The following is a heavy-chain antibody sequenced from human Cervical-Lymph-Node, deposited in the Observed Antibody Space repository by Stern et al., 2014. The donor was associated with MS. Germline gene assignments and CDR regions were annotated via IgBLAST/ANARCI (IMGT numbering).Heavy chain of an antibody. V-gene: IGHV3-30*03. CDR2: ISFVGSNK. CDR1: GFSISSLG. Sequence: VQLVESGGGVVQPGRSLRLSCAASGFSISSLGMHWVRQAPGKGLEWVDVISFVGSNKKYGNAGQGRFSISQANSNNTIYMQMNSLRPEDTAVYYCMGVGDAMDVWGQGTTVIVS. CDR3: MGVGDAMDV. J-gene: IGHJ6*02.